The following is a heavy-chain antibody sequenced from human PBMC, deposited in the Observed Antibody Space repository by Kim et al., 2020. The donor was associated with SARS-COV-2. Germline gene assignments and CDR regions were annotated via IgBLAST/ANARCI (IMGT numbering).Heavy chain of an antibody. J-gene: IGHJ5*02. Sequence: KYYVNSVRGRFTISRDNDSAKNSVDLQMNSLRPEDTAVYYCVGDRGWFDPWGQGTLVTVSS. CDR3: VGDRGWFDP. V-gene: IGHV3-7*01. CDR2: K. D-gene: IGHD3-16*01.